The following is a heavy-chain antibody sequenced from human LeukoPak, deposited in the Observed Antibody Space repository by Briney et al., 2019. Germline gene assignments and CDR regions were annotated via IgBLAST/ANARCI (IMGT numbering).Heavy chain of an antibody. CDR3: ARVPPLAGATDFDY. CDR2: INPNSGGT. CDR1: GYTFTGYY. J-gene: IGHJ4*02. V-gene: IGHV1-2*02. Sequence: GASVKVSCKASGYTFTGYYMHWVRQAPGQGLEWMGWINPNSGGTNYAQKFQGRVTMTRDTSISTAYMELSRLRSDDTAVYYCARVPPLAGATDFDYWGQGTLVTVSS. D-gene: IGHD1-26*01.